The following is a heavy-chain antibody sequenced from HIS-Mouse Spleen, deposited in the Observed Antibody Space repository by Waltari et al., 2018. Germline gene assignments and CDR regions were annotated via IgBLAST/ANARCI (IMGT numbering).Heavy chain of an antibody. V-gene: IGHV2-70*15. J-gene: IGHJ4*02. Sequence: QVTLRESGPALVKPTQTLTLTCTFSGFSLSTSAMCVSGIRQPPGKALEWLARIDWDDDKYYSTSLKTRLTISKDTSKNQVVLTMTNMDPVDTATYYCARIQAGKLELPFDYWGQGTLVTVSS. CDR3: ARIQAGKLELPFDY. D-gene: IGHD1-7*01. CDR1: GFSLSTSAMC. CDR2: IDWDDDK.